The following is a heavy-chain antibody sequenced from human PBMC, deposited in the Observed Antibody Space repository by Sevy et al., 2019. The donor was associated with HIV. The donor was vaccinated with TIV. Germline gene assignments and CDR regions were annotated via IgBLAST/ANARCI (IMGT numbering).Heavy chain of an antibody. Sequence: GGSLRLSCAASGFTFSSYAMHWVRQAPGKGLEWVAVISYDGSNKYYADSVKGRFTISRDNSKNTLYLQMNSLRAEDTAVYYCARDYYPVYKAVAGTPENWFDPWGQRTLVTVSS. CDR1: GFTFSSYA. D-gene: IGHD6-19*01. CDR2: ISYDGSNK. J-gene: IGHJ5*02. CDR3: ARDYYPVYKAVAGTPENWFDP. V-gene: IGHV3-30-3*01.